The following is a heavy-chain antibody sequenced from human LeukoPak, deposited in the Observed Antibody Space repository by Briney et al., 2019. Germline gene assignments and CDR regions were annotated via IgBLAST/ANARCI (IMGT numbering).Heavy chain of an antibody. J-gene: IGHJ4*02. Sequence: GGSLRLSCAASGFTFSSYAMTWVRQAPGKGLEWVSAISGSGGSTYYADSVKGRFTISRDNSKNTLFLQMNSLRAEDTAVYYCAKSNAVTGRGSIDYWGQGTLVTVSS. D-gene: IGHD6-19*01. V-gene: IGHV3-23*01. CDR1: GFTFSSYA. CDR3: AKSNAVTGRGSIDY. CDR2: ISGSGGST.